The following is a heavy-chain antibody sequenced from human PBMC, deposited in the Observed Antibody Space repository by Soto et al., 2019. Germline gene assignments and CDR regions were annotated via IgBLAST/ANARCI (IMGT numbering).Heavy chain of an antibody. J-gene: IGHJ4*02. D-gene: IGHD3-16*02. V-gene: IGHV1-18*01. CDR2: ISAYNGNT. CDR1: GYTFTSYG. Sequence: ASVKVSCKASGYTFTSYGISWVRQAPGQGLEWMGWISAYNGNTNYAQKLQGRVTMTTDTSTSTAYMELRSLRSDDTAVYYCAIGVLRLGELSSAFDYWGQGTLVTVSS. CDR3: AIGVLRLGELSSAFDY.